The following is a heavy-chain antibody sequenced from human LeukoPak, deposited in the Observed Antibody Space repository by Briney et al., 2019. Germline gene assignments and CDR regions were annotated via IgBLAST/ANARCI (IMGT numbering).Heavy chain of an antibody. V-gene: IGHV3-74*01. CDR1: GFTFSSSW. J-gene: IGHJ4*02. Sequence: GGSLRLSCAVSGFTFSSSWMHWVRQAPGKGLVWVSRIQSDGSYTNYAASLKGRFTISRDNSKNTLFLQMNNLRAEDTAVYYCARGAAVAGTLDSWGQGTLVTVSS. D-gene: IGHD6-19*01. CDR2: IQSDGSYT. CDR3: ARGAAVAGTLDS.